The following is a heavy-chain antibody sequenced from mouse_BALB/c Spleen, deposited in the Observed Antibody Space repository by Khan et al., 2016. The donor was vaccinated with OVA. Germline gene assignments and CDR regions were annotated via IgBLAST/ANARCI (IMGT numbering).Heavy chain of an antibody. D-gene: IGHD1-1*01. CDR3: ARPSTTEYDYFMDY. CDR2: ISNGGSSA. J-gene: IGHJ4*01. CDR1: GFTFSSYT. Sequence: EVELVESGGDLVQTGGSLKLSCAASGFTFSSYTMSWVRQTPEKRLEWVAFISNGGSSAYYPDTVKVRFTISRDNVKNTPYLQMSSLKSDDTAIYYCARPSTTEYDYFMDYWGQGTSVTVSS. V-gene: IGHV5-12-2*01.